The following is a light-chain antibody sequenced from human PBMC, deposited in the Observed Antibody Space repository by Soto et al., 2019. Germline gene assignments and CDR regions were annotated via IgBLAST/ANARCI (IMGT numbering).Light chain of an antibody. V-gene: IGKV3D-11*02. CDR3: QQRTNWQST. CDR1: QSLSRY. J-gene: IGKJ4*01. Sequence: IMLKQSPATLSLTPGERATLSCRASQSLSRYLAWYQQKPGQAPSLLIYDASNRATGIPARFSGSGSGTDFTLTISSLEPEDFAVYYCQQRTNWQSTFGGGTKVDI. CDR2: DAS.